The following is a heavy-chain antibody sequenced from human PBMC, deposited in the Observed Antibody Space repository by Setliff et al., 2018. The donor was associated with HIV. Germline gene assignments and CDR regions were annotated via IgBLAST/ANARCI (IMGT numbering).Heavy chain of an antibody. D-gene: IGHD4-4*01. V-gene: IGHV4-39*02. CDR3: ARLDYSNYYSYYIDV. CDR1: GGSISVNDYY. J-gene: IGHJ6*03. CDR2: VHKSGNS. Sequence: SETLSLTCSVSGGSISVNDYYWAWVRQPPGKGLEWIGSVHKSGNSYYKPSLKSRATISVDTSENHFSLRLSSVTAAGTAVYYCARLDYSNYYSYYIDVWGEGTMVTVSS.